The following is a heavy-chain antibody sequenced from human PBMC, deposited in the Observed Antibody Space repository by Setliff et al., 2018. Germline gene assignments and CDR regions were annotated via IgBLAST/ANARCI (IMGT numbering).Heavy chain of an antibody. V-gene: IGHV4-39*07. CDR3: ARGRYDYVWGSYRSDPYYFDY. J-gene: IGHJ4*02. D-gene: IGHD3-16*02. CDR2: INHSGST. Sequence: SETLSLTCTVSGGSISSSSYYWGWIRQPPGKGLEWIGEINHSGSTNYNPSLKSRVTISVDTSKNQFSLKLSSVTAADTAVYYCARGRYDYVWGSYRSDPYYFDYWGQGTLVTVSS. CDR1: GGSISSSSYY.